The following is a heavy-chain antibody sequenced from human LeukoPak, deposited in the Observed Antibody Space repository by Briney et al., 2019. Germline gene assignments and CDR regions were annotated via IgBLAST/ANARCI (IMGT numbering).Heavy chain of an antibody. CDR1: GYSFTSYC. CDR2: MYPGDSDI. V-gene: IGHV5-51*07. Sequence: AESQKISCKGSGYSFTSYCIAWVHQMPGKGLEWMGIMYPGDSDIRYSPSFQGQVTISADKSISTAYLQWSSLKASDTAMYYCARGPTVRGYWYFDLWGRGRLVTVSS. J-gene: IGHJ2*01. CDR3: ARGPTVRGYWYFDL. D-gene: IGHD3-10*01.